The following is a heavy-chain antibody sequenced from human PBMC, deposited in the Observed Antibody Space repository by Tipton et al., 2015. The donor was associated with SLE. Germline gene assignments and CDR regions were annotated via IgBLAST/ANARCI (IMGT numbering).Heavy chain of an antibody. CDR3: AKVKWELLGGAFFDY. D-gene: IGHD1-26*01. CDR1: GFTFSSYA. Sequence: GSLRLSCAASGFTFSSYAMSWVRQAPGKGLEWVSVISASGGSTYYADSVKGRFTISRDNSKNTLYLQMNSLRAEDTVVYYCAKVKWELLGGAFFDYWGQGTLVTVSS. CDR2: ISASGGST. J-gene: IGHJ4*02. V-gene: IGHV3-23*01.